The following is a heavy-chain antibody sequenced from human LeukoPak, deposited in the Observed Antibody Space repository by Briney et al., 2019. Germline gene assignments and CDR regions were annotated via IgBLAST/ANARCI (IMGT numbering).Heavy chain of an antibody. V-gene: IGHV3-53*01. CDR3: ARTSYYDSSDFDL. CDR2: IYSGGST. Sequence: AGGSLRLSCAASGFTVSSNYMSWVRQAPGKGLEWVSVIYSGGSTYYADSVKGRFTISRDNSKNTLYLQMNSLRAEDTAVYYCARTSYYDSSDFDLWGRGTLVTVSS. J-gene: IGHJ2*01. CDR1: GFTVSSNY. D-gene: IGHD3-22*01.